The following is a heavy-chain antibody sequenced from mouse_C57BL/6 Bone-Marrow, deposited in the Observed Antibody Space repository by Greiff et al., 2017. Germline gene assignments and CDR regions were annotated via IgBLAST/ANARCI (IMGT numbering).Heavy chain of an antibody. J-gene: IGHJ2*01. V-gene: IGHV1-19*01. CDR3: ARFTITTVVAPNYFYY. Sequence: VQLQQSGPVLVKPGASVKMSCKASGYKFNDYYMNWVKQSHGKSLEWIGVINPYNGGTSYNQQFQGKATLTVDKSSSTAYLELNSLPSEYSSVYYCARFTITTVVAPNYFYYWGQGTTLTVSS. CDR2: INPYNGGT. D-gene: IGHD1-1*01. CDR1: GYKFNDYY.